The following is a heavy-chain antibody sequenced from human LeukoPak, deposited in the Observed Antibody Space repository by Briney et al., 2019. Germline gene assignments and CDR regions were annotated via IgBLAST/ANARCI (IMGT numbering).Heavy chain of an antibody. Sequence: PSETLSLTCTGSGGSISSYYWSWIRQPPGKGLEWIGYTYYSGSTNYTPSPKSRVTISVDTSKNQFSLKLSSVTAADTAVYYCARHFVVVPAAIDYFDYWGQGTLVTVSS. J-gene: IGHJ4*02. D-gene: IGHD2-2*02. CDR1: GGSISSYY. CDR2: TYYSGST. CDR3: ARHFVVVPAAIDYFDY. V-gene: IGHV4-59*01.